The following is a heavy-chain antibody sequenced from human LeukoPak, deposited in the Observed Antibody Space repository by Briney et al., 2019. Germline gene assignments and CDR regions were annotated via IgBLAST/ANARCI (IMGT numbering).Heavy chain of an antibody. CDR3: AGASSKWELSF. CDR2: SIPMFGTA. D-gene: IGHD1-26*01. Sequence: SVKVSCKASGGTFSRYAISWVRPAPGQGLEWMGGSIPMFGTANYAQNFQNRVTITADESTSTFSMEVSSLRPEDTAVYFCAGASSKWELSFWGQGTLVTVSS. J-gene: IGHJ4*02. V-gene: IGHV1-69*01. CDR1: GGTFSRYA.